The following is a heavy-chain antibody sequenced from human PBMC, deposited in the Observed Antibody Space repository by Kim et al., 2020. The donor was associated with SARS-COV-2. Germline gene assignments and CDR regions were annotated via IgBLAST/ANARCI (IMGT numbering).Heavy chain of an antibody. CDR1: GGTISSHA. CDR2: IIPIYGTA. D-gene: IGHD3-16*01. V-gene: IGHV1-69*13. CDR3: AGFVTIDISFSPYDYF. J-gene: IGHJ6*01. Sequence: SVKVSCRASGGTISSHAFSWVRQAPGQGLEWMGGIIPIYGTANYAEKFQGRVTITADETTNPAYMELSGLRSEDTAVYFCAGFVTIDISFSPYDYFWG.